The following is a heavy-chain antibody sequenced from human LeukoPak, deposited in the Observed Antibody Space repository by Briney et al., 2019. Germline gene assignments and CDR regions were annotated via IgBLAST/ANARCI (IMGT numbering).Heavy chain of an antibody. J-gene: IGHJ5*02. D-gene: IGHD2-2*02. CDR1: GGSISSYY. V-gene: IGHV4-4*07. CDR2: IYTSGST. CDR3: ARDWSQWVPAAIWFDP. Sequence: SETLSLTCTVSGGSISSYYWSWIRQPAGEGLEWIGRIYTSGSTNYNPSLKSRVTMSIDTSKNQFSLKLSSVTAADTAVYYCARDWSQWVPAAIWFDPWGQGTLVTVSS.